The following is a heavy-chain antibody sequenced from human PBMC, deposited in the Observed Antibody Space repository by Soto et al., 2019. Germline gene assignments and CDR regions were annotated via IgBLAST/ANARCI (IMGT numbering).Heavy chain of an antibody. V-gene: IGHV3-23*01. J-gene: IGHJ1*01. D-gene: IGHD2-2*01. CDR2: INGSGGST. Sequence: GSLRLSCAASGFTFSSYAMSWVRQAPGKGLEWVSAINGSGGSTYYADSVKGRFTISRDNSKNTLYLQMNSLRAEDTAVYYCAKDRRLSTAEYFQHWGQGTLVTVSS. CDR1: GFTFSSYA. CDR3: AKDRRLSTAEYFQH.